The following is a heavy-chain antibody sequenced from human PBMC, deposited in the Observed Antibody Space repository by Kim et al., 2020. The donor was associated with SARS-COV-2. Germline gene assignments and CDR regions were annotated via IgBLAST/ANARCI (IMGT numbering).Heavy chain of an antibody. V-gene: IGHV3-21*01. Sequence: GGSLRLSCAASGFTFSSYSMNWVRQAPGKGLEWVSSISSSSSYIYYADSVKGRFTISRDNAKNSLYLQMNSLRAEDTAVYYCARDNSAHYSSSWYSSDKNFDYWGQGTLVTVSS. J-gene: IGHJ4*02. CDR1: GFTFSSYS. CDR3: ARDNSAHYSSSWYSSDKNFDY. D-gene: IGHD6-13*01. CDR2: ISSSSSYI.